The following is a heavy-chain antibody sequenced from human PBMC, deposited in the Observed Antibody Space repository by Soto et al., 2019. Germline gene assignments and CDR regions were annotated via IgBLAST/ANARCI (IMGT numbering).Heavy chain of an antibody. J-gene: IGHJ5*01. CDR2: IYHSGTT. Sequence: QVQLQESGPGLVKASQTLSLNCTVSGDPIGSGDFSWTWIRQTPGRGLEWIGNIYHSGTTSYNPSLGSRISISIDTSKNVFSLSLASVTVADTAVYFCARDLLVFDSSGFHFWGRGILVSVAS. CDR3: ARDLLVFDSSGFHF. D-gene: IGHD3-22*01. CDR1: GDPIGSGDFS. V-gene: IGHV4-30-4*01.